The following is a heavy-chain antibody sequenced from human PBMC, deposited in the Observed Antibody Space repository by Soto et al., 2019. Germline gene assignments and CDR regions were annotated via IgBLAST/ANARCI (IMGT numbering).Heavy chain of an antibody. J-gene: IGHJ6*02. CDR1: GGSISSYY. CDR3: ARHNSSSWYSGYYYYGMDV. D-gene: IGHD6-13*01. CDR2: IYYSGST. Sequence: QVQLQESGPGLVKPSETLSLTCTVSGGSISSYYWSWIRQPPGKGLEWIGYIYYSGSTNYNPSLKRRVPISVDTPKNQFYPKLSSVTAADTAVYYCARHNSSSWYSGYYYYGMDVWGQGTTVTVSS. V-gene: IGHV4-59*08.